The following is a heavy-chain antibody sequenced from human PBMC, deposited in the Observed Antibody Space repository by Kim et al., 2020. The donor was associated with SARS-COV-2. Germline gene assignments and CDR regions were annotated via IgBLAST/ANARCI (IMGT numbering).Heavy chain of an antibody. Sequence: ASVNVSCKASGYTFTSYAMHWVRQAPGQRLEWMGWINAGNGNTKYSQKFQGRVTITRDTSASTAYMELSSLRSEDTAVYYCARVRFVTNWFDPWGQGTLVTVSS. CDR1: GYTFTSYA. CDR2: INAGNGNT. J-gene: IGHJ5*02. D-gene: IGHD3-10*01. CDR3: ARVRFVTNWFDP. V-gene: IGHV1-3*01.